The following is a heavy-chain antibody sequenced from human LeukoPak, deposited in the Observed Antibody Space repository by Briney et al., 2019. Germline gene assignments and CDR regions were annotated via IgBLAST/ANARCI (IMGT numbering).Heavy chain of an antibody. CDR3: ARDYYGNYGDYAWFDP. Sequence: SETLSLTCTVSGGSISSYYWSWIRQSPGEGLEWIGYISYTGSTYYNPSLKSRVTISVDTSKNQFSLKLSSVTAADTALYYCARDYYGNYGDYAWFDPWGQGTLVTVSS. CDR1: GGSISSYY. V-gene: IGHV4-59*01. CDR2: ISYTGST. D-gene: IGHD4-17*01. J-gene: IGHJ5*02.